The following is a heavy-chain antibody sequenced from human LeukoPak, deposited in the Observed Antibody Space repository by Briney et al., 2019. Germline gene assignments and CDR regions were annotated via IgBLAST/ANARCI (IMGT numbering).Heavy chain of an antibody. CDR1: GFTVSSNY. CDR3: ARTRRGYSYGAFDY. V-gene: IGHV3-53*01. Sequence: PGGSLRLSCAASGFTVSSNYMSWLRQAPGKGLEWVSVIYSGGSTYYADSVKGRFTISRDNSKNTLYLQMNSLRAEDTAVYYCARTRRGYSYGAFDYWGQGTLVTVSS. CDR2: IYSGGST. D-gene: IGHD5-18*01. J-gene: IGHJ4*02.